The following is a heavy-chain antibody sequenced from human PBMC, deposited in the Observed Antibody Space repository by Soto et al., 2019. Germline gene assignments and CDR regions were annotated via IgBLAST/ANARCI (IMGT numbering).Heavy chain of an antibody. CDR3: ARDQITGLFDY. CDR1: GGSFSGYY. D-gene: IGHD2-8*02. V-gene: IGHV4-34*01. Sequence: QVQLQQWGAGLLKPSETLSLTCAVYGGSFSGYYWTWIRQTPGTGLEWIGEINHSGSTNYNPSLKKRVTIALDTSKNQFSLQLTSVTAADTAVYYCARDQITGLFDYWGQGTLVTVSS. CDR2: INHSGST. J-gene: IGHJ4*02.